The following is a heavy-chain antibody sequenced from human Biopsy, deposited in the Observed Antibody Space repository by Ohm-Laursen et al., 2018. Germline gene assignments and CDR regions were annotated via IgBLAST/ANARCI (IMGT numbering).Heavy chain of an antibody. D-gene: IGHD2-15*01. CDR1: KFTVRTNS. V-gene: IGHV3-66*01. CDR2: IYAGATT. Sequence: SLRLSCAASKFTVRTNSMSWVRLAPGKGLEWVSVIYAGATTYYPDSVKGRFTISRDNSRNTVYLQMDSLRGEDTAVYFCARGSGSGFYFDQWGQGTLATGSS. CDR3: ARGSGSGFYFDQ. J-gene: IGHJ4*02.